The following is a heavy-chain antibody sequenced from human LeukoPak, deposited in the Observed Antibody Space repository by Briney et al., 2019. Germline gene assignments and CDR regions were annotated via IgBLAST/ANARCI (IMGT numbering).Heavy chain of an antibody. CDR1: GGSMNSGDYY. J-gene: IGHJ3*01. D-gene: IGHD5-12*01. V-gene: IGHV4-61*08. CDR3: VRASVDSGGAFDV. CDR2: IHHSGTT. Sequence: PSETLSLTCTVSGGSMNSGDYYWGWIRQPPGKGLEWFGYIHHSGTTHYNPSLESRVTTSRDTPKNQFSLTLSSMTAADTATYYCVRASVDSGGAFDVWGQGTVVTVSS.